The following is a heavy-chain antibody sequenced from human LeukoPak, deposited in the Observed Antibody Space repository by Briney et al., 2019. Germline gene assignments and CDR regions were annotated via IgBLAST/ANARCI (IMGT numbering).Heavy chain of an antibody. CDR3: VAGYSYVYFDY. CDR2: VFTSGYT. Sequence: PSETLSLTCAVYGGSFSGYYWSWIRQPAGKGLEWIGRVFTSGYTNYNPSLKSRVTMSVDTSKNQFSLKLRSVTAADTAVYYCVAGYSYVYFDYWGQGTLVTVSS. V-gene: IGHV4-59*10. D-gene: IGHD5-18*01. CDR1: GGSFSGYY. J-gene: IGHJ4*02.